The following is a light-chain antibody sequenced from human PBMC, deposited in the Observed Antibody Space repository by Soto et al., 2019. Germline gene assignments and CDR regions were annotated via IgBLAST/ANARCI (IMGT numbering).Light chain of an antibody. CDR3: KQYKSYPRT. CDR1: QSISSW. Sequence: DIQMTQSPSTLSASVGDRVTITCRASQSISSWLAWYQQKPGKAPKLLIYKASSLESGVPSRFSGSGSGTEFTLTISSRQPDDFATYYCKQYKSYPRTFGQGTKVQIK. V-gene: IGKV1-5*03. J-gene: IGKJ1*01. CDR2: KAS.